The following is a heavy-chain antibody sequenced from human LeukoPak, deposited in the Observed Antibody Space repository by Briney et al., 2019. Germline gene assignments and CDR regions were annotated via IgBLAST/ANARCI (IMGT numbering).Heavy chain of an antibody. CDR3: TTTSGSYVARWFDP. V-gene: IGHV3-30*02. Sequence: GGSLRLSCAASGFTFSSYGIHWVRQAPGKGLEWVAFIRYDGSNKYYTDSVKGRFTISRDNAKNSLYLQMNSLRAEDTAVYYCTTTSGSYVARWFDPWGQGTLVTVSS. CDR1: GFTFSSYG. J-gene: IGHJ5*02. D-gene: IGHD1-26*01. CDR2: IRYDGSNK.